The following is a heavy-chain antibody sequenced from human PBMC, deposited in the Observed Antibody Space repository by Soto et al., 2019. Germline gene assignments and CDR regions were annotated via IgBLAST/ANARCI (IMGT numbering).Heavy chain of an antibody. CDR1: GFTFSTYE. CDR3: ARGGSSGWFFLDY. Sequence: LRLSCAASGFTFSTYEMYWVRQAPGKGLEWVSYISSSSNAIYYGDSVKGRFTISRDNAKNSLHLRMSSLRAEDTAIYYCARGGSSGWFFLDYWGQGALVTVSS. V-gene: IGHV3-48*03. CDR2: ISSSSNAI. J-gene: IGHJ4*02. D-gene: IGHD6-19*01.